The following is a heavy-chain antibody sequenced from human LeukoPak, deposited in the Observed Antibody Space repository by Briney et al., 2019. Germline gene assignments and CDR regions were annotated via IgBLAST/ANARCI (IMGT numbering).Heavy chain of an antibody. CDR1: GGSFSGYY. D-gene: IGHD2-15*01. CDR3: AGVGGSGLGLSA. V-gene: IGHV4-34*01. J-gene: IGHJ4*02. CDR2: INHSGST. Sequence: SETLSLTCAVYGGSFSGYYWSWVRQPPGKGLEWIGEINHSGSTNYNPSLKSRVTISVDTSKNQFSLKLSSVTAADTAVYYCAGVGGSGLGLSAWGQGTLVTVSS.